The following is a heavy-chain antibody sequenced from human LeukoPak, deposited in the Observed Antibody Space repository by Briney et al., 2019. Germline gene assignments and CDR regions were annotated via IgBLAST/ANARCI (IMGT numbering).Heavy chain of an antibody. J-gene: IGHJ4*02. CDR2: INQDASEK. CDR1: GYSFSSYW. CDR3: ARDPERGSYFDY. V-gene: IGHV3-7*01. D-gene: IGHD3-10*01. Sequence: PGGSLRLSCAASGYSFSSYWMTWVRQAPGEGLEWVATINQDASEKYYMASVKGRFTISRDNAKNSLYLQVNTLRAADTAVYYFARDPERGSYFDYWGRGTLVTVSA.